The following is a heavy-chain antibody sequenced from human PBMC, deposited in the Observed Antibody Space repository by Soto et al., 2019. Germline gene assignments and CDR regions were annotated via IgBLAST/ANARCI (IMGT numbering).Heavy chain of an antibody. J-gene: IGHJ2*01. CDR3: TAVVRGVIPTTIKWYFDL. CDR1: GDSFSGYY. CDR2: VYTTGST. D-gene: IGHD3-10*01. V-gene: IGHV4-59*05. Sequence: PSETLSLTCTVSGDSFSGYYWSWIRQPAGKGLEWIGRVYTTGSTYYNPSLRSRLTISVDTSKNQFSLNLRSVTAADTAVYYCTAVVRGVIPTTIKWYFDLWGRGTLVTVSS.